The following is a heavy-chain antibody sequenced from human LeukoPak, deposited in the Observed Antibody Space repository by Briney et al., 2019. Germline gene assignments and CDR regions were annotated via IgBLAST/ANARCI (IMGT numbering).Heavy chain of an antibody. CDR2: IDTDGSSK. D-gene: IGHD6-13*01. Sequence: GGSLRLSCAASGFTFSSYWMYWVRQAPGKGLVWFSRIDTDGSSKSYADSVKGRFTISRDNAKNTLYLQMNSLRVEDTAVYYCARGSDTSSWYGAFDIWGQGTMVTVSS. V-gene: IGHV3-74*01. CDR3: ARGSDTSSWYGAFDI. CDR1: GFTFSSYW. J-gene: IGHJ3*02.